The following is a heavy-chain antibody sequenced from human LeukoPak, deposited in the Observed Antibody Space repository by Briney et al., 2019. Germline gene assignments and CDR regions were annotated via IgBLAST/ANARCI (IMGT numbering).Heavy chain of an antibody. Sequence: PGGSLRLSCAASGFTFSSYTMNWVRQAPGKALEWVSSISSSGSYIYYADSVKGRFSISRDNAKNSLFLQMNSLSAEDTAVYYCARRALLLPLDYWGQGTLVTVSS. V-gene: IGHV3-21*01. CDR3: ARRALLLPLDY. J-gene: IGHJ4*02. D-gene: IGHD2-15*01. CDR2: ISSSGSYI. CDR1: GFTFSSYT.